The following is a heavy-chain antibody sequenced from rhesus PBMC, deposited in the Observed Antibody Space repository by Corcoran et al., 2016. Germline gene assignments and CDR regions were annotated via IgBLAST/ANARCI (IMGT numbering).Heavy chain of an antibody. CDR2: INSGGNIT. J-gene: IGHJ4*01. Sequence: EVQLVESGGGLVKPGGSLRLSCAASGFTFSSYWMNGVREAPGKGLEWVSAINSGGNITYYADSVKGRFTISRDNSKNTLSLQMNSLRAEDTAVYYCARFGLTTDYWGQGVLVTVSS. V-gene: IGHV3S25*01. CDR1: GFTFSSYW. D-gene: IGHD4-17*01. CDR3: ARFGLTTDY.